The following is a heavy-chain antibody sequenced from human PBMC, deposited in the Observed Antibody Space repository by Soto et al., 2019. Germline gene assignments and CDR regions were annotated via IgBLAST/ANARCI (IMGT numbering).Heavy chain of an antibody. Sequence: QVQLVQSGAEVKNPGSSVKVSCKASGGTFSSYAISWVRQAPGQGLEWLGGIIPIFGTANYAQKFQGRVTITADESTSTAYMERSSLRSEGTAVYYCVRDRLWFGELLGLWRRGDGMDVWGQGTTVTVSS. V-gene: IGHV1-69*01. CDR2: IIPIFGTA. CDR1: GGTFSSYA. J-gene: IGHJ6*02. CDR3: VRDRLWFGELLGLWRRGDGMDV. D-gene: IGHD3-10*01.